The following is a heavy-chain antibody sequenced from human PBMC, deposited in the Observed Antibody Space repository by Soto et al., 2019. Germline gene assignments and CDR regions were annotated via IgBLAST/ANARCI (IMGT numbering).Heavy chain of an antibody. D-gene: IGHD3-22*01. J-gene: IGHJ3*02. CDR3: AKDQSEYYDSSGYYYEDDAFDI. CDR2: ISGSGGST. V-gene: IGHV3-23*01. CDR1: GFTFSSYA. Sequence: GGSLRLSCAASGFTFSSYAMSWVRQAPGKGLEWVSAISGSGGSTYYADSVKGRFTISRDNSKNTLYLQMNSLRAEDTAVYYCAKDQSEYYDSSGYYYEDDAFDIWGQGTMVTVSS.